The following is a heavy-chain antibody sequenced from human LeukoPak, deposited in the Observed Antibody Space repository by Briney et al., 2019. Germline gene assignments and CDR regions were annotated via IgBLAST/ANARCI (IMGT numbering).Heavy chain of an antibody. CDR2: IIPILGIA. CDR3: ARASSSWYDLFDY. J-gene: IGHJ4*02. CDR1: GGTFSSYA. D-gene: IGHD6-13*01. V-gene: IGHV1-69*04. Sequence: SVKVSCKASGGTFSSYAISRVRQAPGQGLEWMGRIIPILGIANYAQKFQGRVTITADKSTSTAYMELSSLRSEDTAVYYCARASSSWYDLFDYWGQGTLVTVSS.